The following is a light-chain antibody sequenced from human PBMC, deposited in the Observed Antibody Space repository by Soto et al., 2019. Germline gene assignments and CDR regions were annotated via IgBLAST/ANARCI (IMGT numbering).Light chain of an antibody. CDR3: QQYNSYSRT. V-gene: IGKV1-5*01. Sequence: DIQMTQSPSTLSASVGDRVTITCRASQSISSWLAWYQQKPGKAPKLLIYDASSLESGVPSRFSGSGSGTAFTLTISSLQPDDFATYYCQQYNSYSRTFCQGTKVEIK. J-gene: IGKJ1*01. CDR2: DAS. CDR1: QSISSW.